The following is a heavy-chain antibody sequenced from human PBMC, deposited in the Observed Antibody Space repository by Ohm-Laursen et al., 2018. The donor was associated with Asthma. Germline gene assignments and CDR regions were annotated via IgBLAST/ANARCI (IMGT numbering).Heavy chain of an antibody. CDR1: GGSISSGGYY. Sequence: TLSLTCTVSGGSISSGGYYWSWIRQHPGKGLEWIGCIYYSGSTYYNPSLKSRVTISVDTSKNQFSLKLSSVTAADTAVYYCARQVAQRWLQAWGQGTLVTVSS. CDR2: IYYSGST. V-gene: IGHV4-31*03. D-gene: IGHD5-24*01. CDR3: ARQVAQRWLQA. J-gene: IGHJ4*02.